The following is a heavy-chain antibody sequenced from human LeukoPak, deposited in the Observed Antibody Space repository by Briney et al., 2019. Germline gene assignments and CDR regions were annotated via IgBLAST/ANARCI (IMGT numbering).Heavy chain of an antibody. CDR1: GFTFSSYG. Sequence: GGSLRLSCAASGFTFSSYGMHCVRQAPGKGLEWVAVIWYDGSNKYYADSVKGRFTISRDNSKNTLYLQMNSLRAEDTAVYYCARGRPMVRGVIDKLIDYWGQGTLVTVSS. CDR2: IWYDGSNK. J-gene: IGHJ4*02. V-gene: IGHV3-33*01. CDR3: ARGRPMVRGVIDKLIDY. D-gene: IGHD3-10*01.